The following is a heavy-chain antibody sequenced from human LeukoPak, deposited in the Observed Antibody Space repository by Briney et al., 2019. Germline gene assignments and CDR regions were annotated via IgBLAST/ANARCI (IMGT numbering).Heavy chain of an antibody. Sequence: SESLSLTCTVSGDSIRNYYWSWIRQPPGKGLEWIGYIYYRGNTNYNPSLKSRVIISIDTSKNQFSLKMSSVTAADTAVYFCARDSPPQYASSSAGFDYWGQGTLVTVSS. CDR1: GDSIRNYY. CDR2: IYYRGNT. J-gene: IGHJ4*02. V-gene: IGHV4-59*01. CDR3: ARDSPPQYASSSAGFDY. D-gene: IGHD6-6*01.